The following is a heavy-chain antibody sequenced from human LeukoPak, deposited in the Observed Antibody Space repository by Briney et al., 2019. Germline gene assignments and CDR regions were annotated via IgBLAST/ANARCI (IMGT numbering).Heavy chain of an antibody. V-gene: IGHV6-1*01. J-gene: IGHJ4*02. CDR2: TYYRSRWSY. CDR1: GDSVSSSTAA. D-gene: IGHD3-16*01. Sequence: SQTLSLTCAISGDSVSSSTAAWNWIRQSPSRGLEWLGRTYYRSRWSYEYTTSVKGRITINAVTSENQFSLQLKSVTPEDTAVYYCARFDYGAPDYWGQGTLVTVSS. CDR3: ARFDYGAPDY.